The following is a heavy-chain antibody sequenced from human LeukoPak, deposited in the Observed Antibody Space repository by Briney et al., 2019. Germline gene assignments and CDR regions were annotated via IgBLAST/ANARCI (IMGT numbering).Heavy chain of an antibody. D-gene: IGHD3-22*01. J-gene: IGHJ4*02. Sequence: ASVKVSCKATGYTFTSYGISWVRQATGQRLEWMGWISAYNGNTNYAQKLQGRVTMTTDTSTSTAYMELRSLRSDDTAVYYCAREESYDSSGHPFDYWGQETLVTVSS. V-gene: IGHV1-18*01. CDR3: AREESYDSSGHPFDY. CDR2: ISAYNGNT. CDR1: GYTFTSYG.